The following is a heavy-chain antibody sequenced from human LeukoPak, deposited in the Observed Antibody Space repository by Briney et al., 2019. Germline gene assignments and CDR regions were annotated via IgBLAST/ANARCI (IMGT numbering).Heavy chain of an antibody. CDR3: ARGVPAAIHFDY. V-gene: IGHV4-30-2*01. D-gene: IGHD2-2*02. CDR2: IYHSGST. J-gene: IGHJ4*02. CDR1: GVSISSGGYS. Sequence: SETLSLTCTVSGVSISSGGYSWSWIRQPPGKGLEWIGYIYHSGSTYYNPSLKSRVTISVDRSKNQFPLKLSSVTAADTAVYYCARGVPAAIHFDYWGQGTLVTVSS.